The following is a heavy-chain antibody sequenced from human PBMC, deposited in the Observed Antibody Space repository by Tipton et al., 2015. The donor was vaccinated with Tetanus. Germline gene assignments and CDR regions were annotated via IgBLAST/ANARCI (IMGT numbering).Heavy chain of an antibody. CDR3: ARGPLENEGYFDS. J-gene: IGHJ4*02. CDR2: IYSSGGA. Sequence: LRLSCTVSGGSISSGDYYWSWIRQPPGKGLEWIGHIYSSGGARYNPSLKSRTTMSVDRSKSQFSLEVTSVTAADTAVYFCARGPLENEGYFDSWGQGILVTVTA. D-gene: IGHD1-1*01. CDR1: GGSISSGDYY. V-gene: IGHV4-61*08.